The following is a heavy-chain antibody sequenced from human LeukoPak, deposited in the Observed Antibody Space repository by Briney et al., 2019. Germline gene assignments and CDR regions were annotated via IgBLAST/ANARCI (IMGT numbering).Heavy chain of an antibody. D-gene: IGHD6-19*01. J-gene: IGHJ6*03. V-gene: IGHV1-2*02. CDR1: GYTFTGYY. Sequence: GASVKVSCKASGYTFTGYYMHWVRQAPGQGLEWMGWINPNSGGTNYAQKFQGRVTMTRDTSISTAYMELSRLRSDDAAVYYCARVKRYSSGWKRAYYYYMDVWGKGTTVTVSS. CDR3: ARVKRYSSGWKRAYYYYMDV. CDR2: INPNSGGT.